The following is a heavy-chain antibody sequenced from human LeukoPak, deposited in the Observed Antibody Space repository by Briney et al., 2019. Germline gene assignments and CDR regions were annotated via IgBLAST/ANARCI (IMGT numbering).Heavy chain of an antibody. Sequence: SETLSLTCTVSGGSISSNYWSWIRQPPGKGLEWIGYIYYSGSTNYNPSLKSRVTISVDTSKNQFSLKLSSVTAADTAVYYCARDASYYSDSSGYYLFDYWGQGTLVTVSS. CDR1: GGSISSNY. CDR2: IYYSGST. D-gene: IGHD3-22*01. V-gene: IGHV4-59*01. J-gene: IGHJ4*02. CDR3: ARDASYYSDSSGYYLFDY.